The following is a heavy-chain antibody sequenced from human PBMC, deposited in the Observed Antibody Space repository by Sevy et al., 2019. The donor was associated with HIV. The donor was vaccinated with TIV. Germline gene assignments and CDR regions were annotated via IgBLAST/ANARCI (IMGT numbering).Heavy chain of an antibody. J-gene: IGHJ4*02. CDR3: ARHLPLAYYEILTPDSMPFDN. CDR1: GDSINSNDYY. Sequence: SETLSLTCGVSGDSINSNDYYWGWIRQPPGKGLEWIGTIYYSGSTYYNPSLKSRVTISVDTSKNQFSLKLTSVTAADTALYYCARHLPLAYYEILTPDSMPFDNWGQGTLVTVSS. V-gene: IGHV4-39*01. CDR2: IYYSGST. D-gene: IGHD3-9*01.